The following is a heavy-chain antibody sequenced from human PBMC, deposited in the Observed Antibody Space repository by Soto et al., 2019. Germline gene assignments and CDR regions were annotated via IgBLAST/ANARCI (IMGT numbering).Heavy chain of an antibody. J-gene: IGHJ5*02. CDR2: INHSGST. CDR1: GGSFSGYY. CDR3: ARVSSSSWYRGQTTYNWFYP. V-gene: IGHV4-34*01. Sequence: SETLSLTCAVYGGSFSGYYWSWIRQPPGKGLEWIGEINHSGSTNYNPSLKSRVTISVDTSKNQFSLKLSSVTAADTAVYYCARVSSSSWYRGQTTYNWFYPWGQGTLVTVSS. D-gene: IGHD6-13*01.